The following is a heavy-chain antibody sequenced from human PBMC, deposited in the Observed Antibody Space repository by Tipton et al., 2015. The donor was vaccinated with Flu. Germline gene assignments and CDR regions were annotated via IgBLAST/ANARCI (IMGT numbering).Heavy chain of an antibody. CDR1: GITLSSYW. D-gene: IGHD6-6*01. J-gene: IGHJ3*02. CDR3: ARQAAGRPGAFDI. CDR2: IKQDGSEK. V-gene: IGHV3-7*01. Sequence: SLRLSCAASGITLSSYWMSWVRQAPGKGLEWVANIKQDGSEKYYVDSVKGRFTISRDNAKNSLYLQMNSLRAEDTAVYYCARQAAGRPGAFDIWGQGTMVTVSS.